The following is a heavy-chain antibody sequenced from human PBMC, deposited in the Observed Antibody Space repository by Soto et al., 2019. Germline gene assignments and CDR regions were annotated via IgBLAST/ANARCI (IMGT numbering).Heavy chain of an antibody. CDR2: ISAYNGNT. CDR1: GYTFTIYG. Sequence: QVQLVQSGAEVKKPGASVKVSCKASGYTFTIYGISWVRQAPGQGLEWMGWISAYNGNTNYAQKLQGRVTMTTDTSTSRAYMELRSLRSDDTAVYYCARVRAYSSSWYPWWFDPWGQGTLVTVSS. CDR3: ARVRAYSSSWYPWWFDP. D-gene: IGHD6-13*01. V-gene: IGHV1-18*01. J-gene: IGHJ5*02.